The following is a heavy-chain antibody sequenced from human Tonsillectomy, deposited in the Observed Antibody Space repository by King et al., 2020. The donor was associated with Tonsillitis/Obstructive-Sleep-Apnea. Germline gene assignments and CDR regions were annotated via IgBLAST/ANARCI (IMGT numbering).Heavy chain of an antibody. CDR3: ARDRRLVTPFNYYYGMDV. D-gene: IGHD4-23*01. V-gene: IGHV1-46*01. J-gene: IGHJ6*02. CDR2: INPSGGRT. Sequence: VQLVESGAEVKKPGASVKVSCKASGYTFTSHYMHWVRQAPGQGLEWMGIINPSGGRTSYAQKFQGRVTMTRDTSTSTVYMELSSLRSEDTAVYYCARDRRLVTPFNYYYGMDVWGQGTTVTVSS. CDR1: GYTFTSHY.